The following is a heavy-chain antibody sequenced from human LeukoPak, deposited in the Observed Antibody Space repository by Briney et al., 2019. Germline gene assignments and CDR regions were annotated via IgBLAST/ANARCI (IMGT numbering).Heavy chain of an antibody. CDR3: ASHLYGSGSRDAFDI. D-gene: IGHD3-10*01. CDR2: INHSGST. J-gene: IGHJ3*02. V-gene: IGHV4-34*01. CDR1: GGSFSGYY. Sequence: SETLSLTCAVYGGSFSGYYWSWIRQPPGKGLEWIGEINHSGSTNYNPSLKSRVTISVDTSKNQFSLKLSSVTAADTAVYYCASHLYGSGSRDAFDIWGQGTMVTVSS.